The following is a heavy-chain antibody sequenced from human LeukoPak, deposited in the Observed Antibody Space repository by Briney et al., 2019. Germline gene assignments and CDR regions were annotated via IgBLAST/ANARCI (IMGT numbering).Heavy chain of an antibody. V-gene: IGHV3-21*01. D-gene: IGHD2-2*01. Sequence: GGSLRLSCAASGFTFSIYSMNWVRQAPGKGLEWVSLISPTSSYMYYADSVKGRFTVSRDNAKNSLFLQMNSLGAEDTAVYYCAREEGYCSSTSCYSRWFWFDPWGQGTLVTVSS. J-gene: IGHJ5*02. CDR1: GFTFSIYS. CDR3: AREEGYCSSTSCYSRWFWFDP. CDR2: ISPTSSYM.